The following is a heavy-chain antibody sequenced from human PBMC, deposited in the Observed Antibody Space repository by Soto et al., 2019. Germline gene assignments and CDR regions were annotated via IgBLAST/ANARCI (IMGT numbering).Heavy chain of an antibody. D-gene: IGHD5-18*01. CDR2: MHRGGTT. CDR3: ARVNTTLVDHFDC. V-gene: IGHV3-53*01. Sequence: PGGSLRLSCVVSGFSVSATSIFWVRQATGKGLEWVSLMHRGGTTDNADSVKGRFTTSRDKSKNTLYLHMNGLRVEDTAVYYCARVNTTLVDHFDCWGQGTLVTVS. J-gene: IGHJ4*02. CDR1: GFSVSATS.